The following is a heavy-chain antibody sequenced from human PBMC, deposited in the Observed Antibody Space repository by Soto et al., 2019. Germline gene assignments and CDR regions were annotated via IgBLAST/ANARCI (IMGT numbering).Heavy chain of an antibody. CDR2: INPSGGST. J-gene: IGHJ6*02. CDR3: NGDYYYYGMDV. V-gene: IGHV1-46*01. CDR1: GYTFTSYY. D-gene: IGHD4-17*01. Sequence: VASVKVSCKASGYTFTSYYMHWVRQAPGQGLEWMGIINPSGGSTSYAQKFQGRVTMTRDTSTSTVYMELSSLRSEDTAVYYCNGDYYYYGMDVWGQGTTVTVSS.